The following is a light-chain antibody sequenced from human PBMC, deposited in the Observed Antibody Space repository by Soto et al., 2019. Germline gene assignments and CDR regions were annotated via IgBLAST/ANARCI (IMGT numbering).Light chain of an antibody. CDR2: RNN. CDR3: AAWDDSLSGPEV. V-gene: IGLV1-47*01. Sequence: QSVLTQPPSASGTPGRAFPSLCLGGAPNTGSNYVYWYQQLPGTAPKLLIYRNNQRPSGVPDRFSGSKSGTSASLAISGLRSEDEGDYYCAAWDDSLSGPEVFGGGTKLTVL. CDR1: APNTGSNY. J-gene: IGLJ2*01.